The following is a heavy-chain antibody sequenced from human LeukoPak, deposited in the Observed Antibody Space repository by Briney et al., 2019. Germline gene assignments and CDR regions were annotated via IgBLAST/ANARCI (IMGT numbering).Heavy chain of an antibody. J-gene: IGHJ6*02. CDR1: GFTFSSYA. D-gene: IGHD3-10*01. CDR2: ISGSGGST. CDR3: AKDSVWFGDVLGGMDV. V-gene: IGHV3-23*01. Sequence: GGSLRLSCAASGFTFSSYAMSWVRQAPGKGLEWVSAISGSGGSTYYADSVKGRFTISRDNSKNTLYLQMNSLRAEDTAVYYCAKDSVWFGDVLGGMDVWGQGTTVSVSS.